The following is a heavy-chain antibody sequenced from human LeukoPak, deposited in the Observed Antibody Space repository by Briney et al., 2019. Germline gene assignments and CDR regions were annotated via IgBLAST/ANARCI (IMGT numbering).Heavy chain of an antibody. CDR3: ARLPPEAAVAWYGGDY. J-gene: IGHJ4*02. V-gene: IGHV1-18*01. CDR1: GYTFTSYG. Sequence: ASVKVSCKASGYTFTSYGISWVRQAPGQGLEWMGWISAYNGNTNYAQKLQGRVTMTTDTSTSTAYMELRSLRSDDTAVYYCARLPPEAAVAWYGGDYWGQGTLVTVSS. D-gene: IGHD6-19*01. CDR2: ISAYNGNT.